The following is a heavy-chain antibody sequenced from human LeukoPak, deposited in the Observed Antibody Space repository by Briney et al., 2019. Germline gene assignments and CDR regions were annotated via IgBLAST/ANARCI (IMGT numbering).Heavy chain of an antibody. CDR3: AQDGLGNSYNWCDR. Sequence: GGSLRLSCAASGFSFNSYGTHWVRQAPGKGLEWVAFIRYDGSYKFYADSVKGRFTISRDNSKNTLYLQMNSLRPEDTAVYYCAQDGLGNSYNWCDRWGQGTLVTVSS. J-gene: IGHJ5*02. V-gene: IGHV3-30*02. CDR2: IRYDGSYK. D-gene: IGHD6-6*01. CDR1: GFSFNSYG.